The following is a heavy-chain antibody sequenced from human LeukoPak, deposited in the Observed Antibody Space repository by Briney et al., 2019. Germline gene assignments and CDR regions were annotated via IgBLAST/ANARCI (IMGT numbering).Heavy chain of an antibody. J-gene: IGHJ5*02. CDR3: ARGTSSHSGWFDP. CDR1: GGSFSGYY. D-gene: IGHD6-6*01. CDR2: INHSGST. Sequence: SETLSLTCAVYGGSFSGYYWSWIRQPPGKGLEWIGEINHSGSTNYNPSLKSRLTISVDTSKNQFSLKLSSVTAADTAVYCCARGTSSHSGWFDPWGQVTLVTVSS. V-gene: IGHV4-34*01.